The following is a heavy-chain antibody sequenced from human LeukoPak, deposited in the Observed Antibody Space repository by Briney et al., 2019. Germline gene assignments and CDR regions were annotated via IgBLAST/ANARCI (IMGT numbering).Heavy chain of an antibody. V-gene: IGHV3-30*03. J-gene: IGHJ4*02. CDR2: ISFDGKVS. D-gene: IGHD4-17*01. CDR3: ATGTGGYGDLDY. Sequence: GGSLRLPCAASGFTFNRYGMHWVRQAPGKGLEWVAVISFDGKVSYYADSVKGRFTISRDNSKNTLYLQMNSLRAEDTAVYYCATGTGGYGDLDYWGQGTLVTVSS. CDR1: GFTFNRYG.